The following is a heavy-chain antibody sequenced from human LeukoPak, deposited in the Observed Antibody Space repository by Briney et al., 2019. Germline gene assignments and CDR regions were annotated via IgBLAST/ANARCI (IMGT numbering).Heavy chain of an antibody. CDR3: ARDTPSTVPKYGGDYYYYYMDV. CDR1: GFTFSSHS. D-gene: IGHD4-17*01. J-gene: IGHJ6*03. Sequence: TGGSLRLSCAASGFTFSSHSMNWVRQAPGKGLEWVSYISSSSSTIYYADSVKGRFTISRDNAKNSLYLQMNSLRAEDTAVYYCARDTPSTVPKYGGDYYYYYMDVWGKGTTVTVSS. CDR2: ISSSSSTI. V-gene: IGHV3-48*01.